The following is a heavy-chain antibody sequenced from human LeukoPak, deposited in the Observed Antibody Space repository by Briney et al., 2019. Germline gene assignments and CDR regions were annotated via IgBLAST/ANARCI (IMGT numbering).Heavy chain of an antibody. Sequence: ASVKVSCKASGYTFTGCYMHWVRQAPGQGLEWMGIINPSGGSTSYAQKFQGRVTMTRDTSTSTVYMELSSLRSEDTAVYYCAREIPDAIRDGYNSPPFDYWGQGTLVTVSS. CDR1: GYTFTGCY. V-gene: IGHV1-46*01. J-gene: IGHJ4*02. D-gene: IGHD5-24*01. CDR2: INPSGGST. CDR3: AREIPDAIRDGYNSPPFDY.